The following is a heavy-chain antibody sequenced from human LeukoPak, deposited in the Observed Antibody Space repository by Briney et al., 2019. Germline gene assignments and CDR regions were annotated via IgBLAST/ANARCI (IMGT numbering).Heavy chain of an antibody. V-gene: IGHV4-4*09. CDR2: IYTSGST. J-gene: IGHJ5*02. D-gene: IGHD5-18*01. CDR3: ARVQEDSYGYVEGFDP. CDR1: GGSISSYY. Sequence: SETLSLTCTVSGGSISSYYWSWIRQPPGKGLEWTGYIYTSGSTNYNPSLKSRVTISVDTPKNQFSLKLSSVTAADTAVYYCARVQEDSYGYVEGFDPWGQGTLVTVSS.